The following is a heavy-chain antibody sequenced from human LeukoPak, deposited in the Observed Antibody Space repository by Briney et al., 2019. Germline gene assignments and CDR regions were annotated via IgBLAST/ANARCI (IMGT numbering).Heavy chain of an antibody. Sequence: ASMKVSCKVSGYTPTELSTHWVRQAPGKGLEWMGGFDPEDGETIYAQKFQGRVTMTEDTSTDTAYMELSSLRSEDTAVYYCATRMGYNSGWADYWGQGTLVTVSS. J-gene: IGHJ4*02. CDR3: ATRMGYNSGWADY. D-gene: IGHD6-19*01. CDR2: FDPEDGET. V-gene: IGHV1-24*01. CDR1: GYTPTELS.